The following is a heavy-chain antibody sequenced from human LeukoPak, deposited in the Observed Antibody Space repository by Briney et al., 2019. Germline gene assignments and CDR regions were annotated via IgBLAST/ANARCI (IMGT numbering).Heavy chain of an antibody. V-gene: IGHV4-34*01. CDR2: INHSGST. J-gene: IGHJ6*04. D-gene: IGHD5-18*01. CDR3: ARGRGYSYGSWYYYGMDV. Sequence: SETLPLTCAVYGGSFSGYYWSWIRQPPGKGLEWIGEINHSGSTNYNPSLKSRVTISVDTSKNQFSLKLSSVTAADTAVYYCARGRGYSYGSWYYYGMDVWGKGTTVTVSS. CDR1: GGSFSGYY.